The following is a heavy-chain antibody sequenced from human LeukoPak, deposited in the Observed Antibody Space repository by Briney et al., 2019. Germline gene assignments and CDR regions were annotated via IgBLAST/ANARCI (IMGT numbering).Heavy chain of an antibody. D-gene: IGHD1-1*01. Sequence: GASVKVSCKASGGTFSSYAISWVRQAPGQGLEWMGWISAYNGNTNYAQKLQGRVTMTTDTSTSTAYMELRSLRSDDTAVYYCARVRVPYNPRGDFDYWGQGTLVTVSS. J-gene: IGHJ4*02. CDR3: ARVRVPYNPRGDFDY. CDR1: GGTFSSYA. CDR2: ISAYNGNT. V-gene: IGHV1-18*01.